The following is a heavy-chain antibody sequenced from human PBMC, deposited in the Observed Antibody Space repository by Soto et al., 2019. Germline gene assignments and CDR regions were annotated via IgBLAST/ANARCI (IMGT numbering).Heavy chain of an antibody. J-gene: IGHJ4*02. Sequence: ASVKVSCKASGYTFSNYGITWVRQAPGQGLEWMGWINPFDGSRMFAQSFQGRVTMTRDTSTSTVYMEVSSLRSEDTAVYYCSRVDPGETSPFDHWGQGTLVTVSS. CDR2: INPFDGSR. V-gene: IGHV1-18*01. CDR3: SRVDPGETSPFDH. CDR1: GYTFSNYG. D-gene: IGHD3-10*01.